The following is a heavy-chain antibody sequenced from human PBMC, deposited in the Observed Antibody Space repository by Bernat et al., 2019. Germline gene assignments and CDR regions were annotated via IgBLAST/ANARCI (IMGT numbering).Heavy chain of an antibody. CDR2: IIPIFGTA. V-gene: IGHV1-69*01. CDR3: ARDPGCRGPRDCSGGSLGNWFDP. CDR1: GGTFSSYA. Sequence: QVQLVQSGAEVKKPGSSVKVSCKASGGTFSSYAISWVRQAPGQGLEWMGGIIPIFGTANYAQKFQGRVTITADESTSTAYMELSSLRSEDTAVYYCARDPGCRGPRDCSGGSLGNWFDPWGQGTLVTVSS. D-gene: IGHD2-15*01. J-gene: IGHJ5*02.